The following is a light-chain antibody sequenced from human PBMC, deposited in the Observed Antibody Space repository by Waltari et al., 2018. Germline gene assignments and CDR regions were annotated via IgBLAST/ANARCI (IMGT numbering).Light chain of an antibody. CDR3: QQYGSFPFT. J-gene: IGKJ3*01. V-gene: IGKV3-20*01. CDR1: QSVSSSY. Sequence: EIVLTQSPGTLSLSPGERATLSCRASQSVSSSYLAWYQQKPGQAPRPPIYGAYSRATGLPDRFSGRGSGAXXXXXXXXXEPEDFAVYYCQQYGSFPFTFGPGTKVDIK. CDR2: GAY.